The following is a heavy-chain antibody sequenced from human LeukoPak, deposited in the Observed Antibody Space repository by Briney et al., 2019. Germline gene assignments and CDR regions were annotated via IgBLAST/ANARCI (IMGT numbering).Heavy chain of an antibody. J-gene: IGHJ5*02. Sequence: GSLRLSCAASGFTFSSYAMSWIRQPPGKGLEWIGEINHSGSTNYNPSLKSRVTISVDTSKNQFSLKLSSVTAADTAVYYCARAFPRYYYGSGSPRAPNWFDPWGQGTLVTVSS. CDR3: ARAFPRYYYGSGSPRAPNWFDP. V-gene: IGHV4-34*01. D-gene: IGHD3-10*01. CDR1: GFTFSSYA. CDR2: INHSGST.